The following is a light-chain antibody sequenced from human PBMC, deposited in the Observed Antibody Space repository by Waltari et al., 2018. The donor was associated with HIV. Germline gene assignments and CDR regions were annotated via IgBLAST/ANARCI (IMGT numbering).Light chain of an antibody. CDR3: QQRSNWPPA. J-gene: IGKJ4*01. Sequence: EVVLTQSPGTLSLSPGERASLSCRASQSVRSNYLAWYQQKPGQAPRLLIYGASSSATGIPDRFSGSGSGTDFSLTISRLEPEDFAVYYCQQRSNWPPAFGGGTKVEIK. CDR2: GAS. CDR1: QSVRSNY. V-gene: IGKV3D-20*02.